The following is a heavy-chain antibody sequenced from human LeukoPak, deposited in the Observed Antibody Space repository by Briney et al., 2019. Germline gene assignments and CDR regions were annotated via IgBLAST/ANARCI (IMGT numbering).Heavy chain of an antibody. V-gene: IGHV3-66*04. D-gene: IGHD3-10*01. CDR1: GFTVSSNY. Sequence: GGSLRLSCAASGFTVSSNYMSWVRQAPGKGLEWVSVIYSGGSTYYADSVKGRFTISRDNSKNTLYLQMNNLRAEDTAVYYCARLRPSYGSVFDYWGQGTLVTVSS. J-gene: IGHJ4*02. CDR3: ARLRPSYGSVFDY. CDR2: IYSGGST.